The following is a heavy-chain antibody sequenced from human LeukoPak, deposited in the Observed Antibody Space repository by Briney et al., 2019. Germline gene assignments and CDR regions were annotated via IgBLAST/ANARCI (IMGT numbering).Heavy chain of an antibody. D-gene: IGHD6-13*01. CDR1: GGSINSSSYY. Sequence: PSETLSLTCTVSGGSINSSSYYWGWIRQPPGKGLEWIGSIYYSGSTYYNPSLKSRVTISVDTSKNQFSLKLSSVTAADTAVYYCARWDRSRRRQQLVQGLGGYFDLWGRGTLVTVSS. J-gene: IGHJ2*01. CDR3: ARWDRSRRRQQLVQGLGGYFDL. V-gene: IGHV4-39*07. CDR2: IYYSGST.